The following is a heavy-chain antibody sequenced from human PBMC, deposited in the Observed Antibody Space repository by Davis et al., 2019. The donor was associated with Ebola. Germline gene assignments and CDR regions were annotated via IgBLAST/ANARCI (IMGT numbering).Heavy chain of an antibody. J-gene: IGHJ5*02. CDR1: GYTFKNYA. D-gene: IGHD5-18*01. Sequence: ASVKVSCKASGYTFKNYAISWVRQAPGQGLEWMGWISAYNGNTNYAQILQGRVTMTIDTSINTAYMELDRLKSDDTALYYCARGHTYGRWDDRFDPWGQGTLVTVSS. V-gene: IGHV1-18*01. CDR3: ARGHTYGRWDDRFDP. CDR2: ISAYNGNT.